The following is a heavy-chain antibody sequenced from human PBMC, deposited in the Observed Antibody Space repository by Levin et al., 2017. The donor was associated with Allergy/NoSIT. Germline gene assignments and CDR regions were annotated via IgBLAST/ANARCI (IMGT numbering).Heavy chain of an antibody. J-gene: IGHJ3*01. Sequence: HPGGSLRLSCAASGFSFGDFAMAWVRQAPGKGLEWVSVITGTGGNTYYGDSVKGRFTVSRDNSKNTLYLELNSLRAEDTAIYYCAKKQGGTTGFSFDVWGQGTMVTVSS. V-gene: IGHV3-23*01. CDR3: AKKQGGTTGFSFDV. CDR2: ITGTGGNT. CDR1: GFSFGDFA. D-gene: IGHD1-14*01.